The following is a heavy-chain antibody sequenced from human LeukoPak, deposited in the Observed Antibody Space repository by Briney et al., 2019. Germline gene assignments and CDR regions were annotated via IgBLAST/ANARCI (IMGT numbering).Heavy chain of an antibody. CDR2: ISSSGSYI. Sequence: GGSLRLSCAASGFTFSSYSMNWVRQAPGKGLEWVSSISSSGSYIYYADSVKGRFTISRDNAKNSLYLQMNSLRAEDTAVYYCARDQTYYYDSSGYLFDYWGQGTLVTVSS. V-gene: IGHV3-21*01. J-gene: IGHJ4*02. CDR3: ARDQTYYYDSSGYLFDY. CDR1: GFTFSSYS. D-gene: IGHD3-22*01.